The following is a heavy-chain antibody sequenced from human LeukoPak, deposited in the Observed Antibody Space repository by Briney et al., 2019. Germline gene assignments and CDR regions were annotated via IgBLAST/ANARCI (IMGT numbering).Heavy chain of an antibody. CDR3: ARVHYPTYYYDSSGYQPFDP. V-gene: IGHV1-46*01. D-gene: IGHD3-22*01. CDR1: GYTFTSYY. CDR2: ISPSGGST. J-gene: IGHJ5*02. Sequence: ASVKVSCKASGYTFTSYYMHWVRQAPGQGLEWMGIISPSGGSTSYAQKFQGRVTMTRDTSTSTVYMELSSLRSEDTAVYYCARVHYPTYYYDSSGYQPFDPWGQGTLVTVSS.